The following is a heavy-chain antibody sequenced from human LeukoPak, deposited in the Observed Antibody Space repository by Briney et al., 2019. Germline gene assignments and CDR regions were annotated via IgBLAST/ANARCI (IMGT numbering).Heavy chain of an antibody. J-gene: IGHJ4*02. V-gene: IGHV3-7*03. Sequence: PGGSLRLSCAASGFTFSSYWMSWVRQAPGKGLEWVANIKQDGSEKYYVDSVKGRFTISRDNAKNSLYLQMNSLRAEDTAVYYCAKVSYHYYGSGSYVLDYWGQGTLVTVSS. CDR1: GFTFSSYW. D-gene: IGHD3-10*01. CDR3: AKVSYHYYGSGSYVLDY. CDR2: IKQDGSEK.